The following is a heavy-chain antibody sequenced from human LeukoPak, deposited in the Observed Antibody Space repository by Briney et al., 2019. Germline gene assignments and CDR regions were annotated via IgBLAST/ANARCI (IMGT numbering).Heavy chain of an antibody. Sequence: TSETLSLTCTVSGDSISGFYWSWIRQPAGKGLQWIGRISISGSTNYNPSLKSRVTISVDTSKNQFSLKLSSVTAADTAVYYCARREYSSGWYSPNWFDPWGQGTLVTVSS. CDR2: ISISGST. CDR1: GDSISGFY. V-gene: IGHV4-4*07. D-gene: IGHD6-19*01. CDR3: ARREYSSGWYSPNWFDP. J-gene: IGHJ5*02.